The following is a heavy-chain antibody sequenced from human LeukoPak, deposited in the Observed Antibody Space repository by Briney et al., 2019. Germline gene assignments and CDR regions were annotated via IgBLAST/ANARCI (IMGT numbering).Heavy chain of an antibody. Sequence: GSSVKVSCKASEAPLTSNAITWLGQAPGKGFKWMGGIIHIFGTANYAQKFQVRVTITADESTSTAYMELSSLSSEDTAVYYCARAPYSGSYCFGYWGQGTLVTLSS. V-gene: IGHV1-69*01. CDR3: ARAPYSGSYCFGY. D-gene: IGHD1-26*01. J-gene: IGHJ4*02. CDR2: IIHIFGTA. CDR1: EAPLTSNA.